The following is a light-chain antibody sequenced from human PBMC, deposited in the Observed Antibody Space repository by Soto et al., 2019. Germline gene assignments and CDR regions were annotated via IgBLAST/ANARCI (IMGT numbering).Light chain of an antibody. J-gene: IGKJ2*01. Sequence: EVVMTQSPATLSVSPGERATLSCRASQSVSTKLAWYQQKRGQAPSLLIYDASTRATGIPARFSGSGSGTEFTLTISSLQSEEFAVYYCQQYNNWPSFGQGTKLEIK. V-gene: IGKV3-15*01. CDR2: DAS. CDR3: QQYNNWPS. CDR1: QSVSTK.